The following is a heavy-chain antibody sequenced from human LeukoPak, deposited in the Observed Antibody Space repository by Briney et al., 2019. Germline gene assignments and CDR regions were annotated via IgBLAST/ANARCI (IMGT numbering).Heavy chain of an antibody. CDR1: GYTFTGYY. CDR2: IIPILGTA. D-gene: IGHD4-17*01. Sequence: ASVKVSCKASGYTFTGYYMHWVRQAPGQGLEWMGGIIPILGTANYAQKFQGRVTITADESTSTAYMELSSLRSEDTAVYYCARVYGDYYDYWGQGTLVTVSS. J-gene: IGHJ4*02. CDR3: ARVYGDYYDY. V-gene: IGHV1-69*13.